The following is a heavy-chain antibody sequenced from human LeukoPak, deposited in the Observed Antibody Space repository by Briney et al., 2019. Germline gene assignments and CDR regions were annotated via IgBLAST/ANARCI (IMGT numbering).Heavy chain of an antibody. Sequence: GGSLRLSCATSGFSFSSTSLNWVRQAPGKGLQYVSSIDTSSYTYYADSVKGRFTISRDNAKNSLYLQMNSLRAEDTSVHYCATESSGALDYWGQGTLVTVSS. J-gene: IGHJ4*02. D-gene: IGHD1-26*01. CDR2: IDTSSYT. CDR1: GFSFSSTS. CDR3: ATESSGALDY. V-gene: IGHV3-21*01.